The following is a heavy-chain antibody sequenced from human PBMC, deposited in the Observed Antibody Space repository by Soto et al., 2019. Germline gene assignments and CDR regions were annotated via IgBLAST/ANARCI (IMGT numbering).Heavy chain of an antibody. D-gene: IGHD6-19*01. CDR2: IYYSGRT. V-gene: IGHV4-39*01. CDR3: ARLAVHSSGLTAH. CDR1: GGSISSSSYY. Sequence: QLQLQESGPGLVKPSETLSLTCTVSGGSISSSSYYWGWIHQPPGKGLEGIGSIYYSGRTYYNPSLIVRAPASLDTSTNPFSLTLSSVPAADTAVYYCARLAVHSSGLTAHWGQGTLVTVSS. J-gene: IGHJ4*02.